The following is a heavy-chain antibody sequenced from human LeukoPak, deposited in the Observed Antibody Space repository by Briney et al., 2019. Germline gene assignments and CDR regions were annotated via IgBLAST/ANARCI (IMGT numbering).Heavy chain of an antibody. J-gene: IGHJ4*02. CDR3: AKDRSYCSSTSCSRFDY. CDR2: ISYDGSNK. Sequence: GGSLRLPCAASGFTFNSYGMHWVRQAPGKGLEWVAVISYDGSNKYYADSVKGRFTISRDNSKNTLYLQMNSLRAEDTAVYYCAKDRSYCSSTSCSRFDYWGQGTLVTVSS. CDR1: GFTFNSYG. D-gene: IGHD2-2*01. V-gene: IGHV3-30*18.